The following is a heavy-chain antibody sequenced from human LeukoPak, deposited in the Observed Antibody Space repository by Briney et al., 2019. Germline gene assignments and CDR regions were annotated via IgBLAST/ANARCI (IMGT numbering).Heavy chain of an antibody. Sequence: SETLSLTCTVSGGSISSHYWSWIRQPPGKGLEWIGYIFYSGSTNYNPSLKSRVTISVDTSKNQFSLKLSSVTAADTAVYYCARAPLGASIAVSQDYFDYWGQGTLVTVSS. V-gene: IGHV4-59*11. CDR3: ARAPLGASIAVSQDYFDY. J-gene: IGHJ4*02. CDR2: IFYSGST. CDR1: GGSISSHY. D-gene: IGHD2-15*01.